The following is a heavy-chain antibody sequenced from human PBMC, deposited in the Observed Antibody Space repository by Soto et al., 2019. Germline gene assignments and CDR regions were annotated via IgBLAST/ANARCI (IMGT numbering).Heavy chain of an antibody. CDR1: GFTFNSND. CDR3: ARESRRLNWFDP. J-gene: IGHJ5*02. V-gene: IGHV3-23*01. CDR2: ISSSGAFT. Sequence: GGSLRLSCAVSGFTFNSNDMTWVRQAPGKGLEWVSTISSSGAFTYHADSVRGRLTISRDNSKNTVYLQMNSLRAEDTAVYYCARESRRLNWFDPWGQGTLVTVSS.